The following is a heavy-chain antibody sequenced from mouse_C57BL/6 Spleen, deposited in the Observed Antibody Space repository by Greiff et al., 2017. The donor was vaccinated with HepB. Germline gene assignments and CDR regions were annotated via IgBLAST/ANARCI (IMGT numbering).Heavy chain of an antibody. CDR2: ITHSGET. V-gene: IGHV12-3*01. CDR1: GFPITSGYY. J-gene: IGHJ4*01. CDR3: AGGSNPYAMDY. D-gene: IGHD2-5*01. Sequence: VKLMESGPGLVKPSQSLFLTCSITGFPITSGYYWIWIRQSPGKPLEWMGYITHSGETFYNPSLQSPISITRETSKNQFFLQLNSVTTEDTAMYYCAGGSNPYAMDYWGQGTSVTVSS.